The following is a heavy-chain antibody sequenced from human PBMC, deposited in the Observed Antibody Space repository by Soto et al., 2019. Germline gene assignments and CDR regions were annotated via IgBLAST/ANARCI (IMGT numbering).Heavy chain of an antibody. V-gene: IGHV3-23*01. CDR2: ISGRGDRT. D-gene: IGHD3-9*01. J-gene: IGHJ4*02. Sequence: GGSLRLSCAASGFTFTNYAMSWVRQAPGKGLEWVSGISGRGDRTHYADSVKGRFTISRDNSKNTLYLQMNSLRAEDTAIYYCAKEWDYDILTGYYTAAIDYWGQGSLVTVSS. CDR1: GFTFTNYA. CDR3: AKEWDYDILTGYYTAAIDY.